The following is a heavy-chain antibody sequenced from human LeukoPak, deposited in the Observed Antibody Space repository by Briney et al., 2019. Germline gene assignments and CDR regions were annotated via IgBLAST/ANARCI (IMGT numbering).Heavy chain of an antibody. J-gene: IGHJ6*03. CDR3: ARILGYCSRTSCGGYMDV. CDR1: ARTFTTYA. V-gene: IGHV1-69*05. D-gene: IGHD2-2*01. Sequence: SVTVSCKASARTFTTYAISWVRHAPGQGLEWMGAIIPIFGTANYAQKFQGRVTITTDESTSTAYMELSSLRSEDAAVYYCARILGYCSRTSCGGYMDVWGKGTTVTASS. CDR2: IIPIFGTA.